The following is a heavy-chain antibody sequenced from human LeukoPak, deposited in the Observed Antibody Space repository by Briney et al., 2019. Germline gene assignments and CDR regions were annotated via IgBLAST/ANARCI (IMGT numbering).Heavy chain of an antibody. CDR3: ARGEGGILATPEDY. V-gene: IGHV3-53*01. J-gene: IGHJ4*02. D-gene: IGHD1-14*01. CDR1: GFAVSSNY. CDR2: IYSNGDT. Sequence: PGGSLRLSCAASGFAVSSNYMSWVRQAPGKGPEWVSVIYSNGDTYYAGSVKGQFTMSRDNSKNTLYLQMNSLGTEDTAVYYCARGEGGILATPEDYWGQGTLVTVSS.